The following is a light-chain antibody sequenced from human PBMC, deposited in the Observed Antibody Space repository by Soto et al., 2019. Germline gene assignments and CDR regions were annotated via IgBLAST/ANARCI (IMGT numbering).Light chain of an antibody. Sequence: EIVLTQSPGTLSLSAGERATLSCRASQSVGGTYLAWYQQKDGQDPRLLIYLASSRATGIPDRFSGSGSGTDFTLTISRLEAEDFAVYYCQQYGSSPYTFGQGTMLEIK. CDR1: QSVGGTY. V-gene: IGKV3-20*01. CDR3: QQYGSSPYT. J-gene: IGKJ2*01. CDR2: LAS.